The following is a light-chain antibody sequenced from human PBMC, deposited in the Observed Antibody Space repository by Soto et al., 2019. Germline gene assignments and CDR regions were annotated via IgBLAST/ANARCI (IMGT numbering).Light chain of an antibody. CDR3: QQYETYWT. CDR1: QSISSW. J-gene: IGKJ1*01. CDR2: DAS. V-gene: IGKV1-5*01. Sequence: DIQMTQSPSTLSASVGDRVTITCRASQSISSWLAWYQQKPGKAPNLLIYDASNLDSGVPLRFSGSGSGTEFTLTISSLQPDDFATYYCQQYETYWTFGQGTKVDIK.